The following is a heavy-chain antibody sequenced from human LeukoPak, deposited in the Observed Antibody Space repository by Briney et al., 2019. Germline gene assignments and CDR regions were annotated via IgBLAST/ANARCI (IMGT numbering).Heavy chain of an antibody. Sequence: GGSLRLSCAASGFTFSSYGMHWARQAPGKGLEWVAVISYDGSNKYYADSVKGRFTISRDNSKNTLYLQMNSLRAEDTAVYYCARESSGWYEPFDYWGQGTLVTVSS. CDR3: ARESSGWYEPFDY. V-gene: IGHV3-30*03. D-gene: IGHD6-19*01. CDR1: GFTFSSYG. CDR2: ISYDGSNK. J-gene: IGHJ4*02.